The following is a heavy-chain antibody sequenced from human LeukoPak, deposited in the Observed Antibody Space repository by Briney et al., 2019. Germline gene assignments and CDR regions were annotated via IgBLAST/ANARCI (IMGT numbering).Heavy chain of an antibody. Sequence: PGGSLRLSCDTSAFTVGSYAMDGVRQARSKELEWVAVISYDGSNKYYADSVKGRFTISRDNSKNTLYLQMNSLRAEDTAVYYCASLAGYRCSGGSCYSLDYWGQGTLVTVSS. V-gene: IGHV3-30*04. CDR1: AFTVGSYA. D-gene: IGHD2-15*01. J-gene: IGHJ4*02. CDR2: ISYDGSNK. CDR3: ASLAGYRCSGGSCYSLDY.